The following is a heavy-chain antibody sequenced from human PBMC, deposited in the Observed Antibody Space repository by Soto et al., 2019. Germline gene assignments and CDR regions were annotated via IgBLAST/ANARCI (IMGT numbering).Heavy chain of an antibody. Sequence: QVQLVESGGGVVQPGRSLRLSCAVSGFSFSTYAMHWVRQAPGKGLGWVAVISSEGTTKYNSDAVKGRFTISRDNAKNKLSLEMNSLRPEDTAVYYCARVARVVPSDAIDIWGQGTTVTVSS. CDR1: GFSFSTYA. D-gene: IGHD2-15*01. V-gene: IGHV3-30-3*01. CDR3: ARVARVVPSDAIDI. CDR2: ISSEGTTK. J-gene: IGHJ3*02.